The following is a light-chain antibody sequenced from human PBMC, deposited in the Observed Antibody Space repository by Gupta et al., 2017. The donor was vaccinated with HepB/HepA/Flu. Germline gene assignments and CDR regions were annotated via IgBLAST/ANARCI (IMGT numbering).Light chain of an antibody. V-gene: IGKV6D-21*02. CDR2: YSA. CDR1: QNIISS. CDR3: YQRRSRSRT. J-gene: IGKJ1*01. Sequence: IVLTPSPAFKSVPPMEKVTITCWASQNIISSLHEYHQKPDQSPQLLIKYSAQSIAGGPSRISGSGAGTEVTLTINGQEAEDVAAYYCYQRRSRSRTFGQGTKVEIK.